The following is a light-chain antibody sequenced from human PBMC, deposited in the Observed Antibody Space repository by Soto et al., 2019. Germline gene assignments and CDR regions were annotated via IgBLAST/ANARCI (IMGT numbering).Light chain of an antibody. J-gene: IGKJ5*01. CDR3: QQANSFPIT. CDR1: QGISSW. V-gene: IGKV1-12*01. Sequence: DIQMTQSPSTLSASVGDRVTITCRASQGISSWLAWYQKKPGKAPNLLIYAASSLQSGVPSRFSGSESGTDFTLTISCLQPEDCAIYFCQQANSFPITFGQVTRLEI. CDR2: AAS.